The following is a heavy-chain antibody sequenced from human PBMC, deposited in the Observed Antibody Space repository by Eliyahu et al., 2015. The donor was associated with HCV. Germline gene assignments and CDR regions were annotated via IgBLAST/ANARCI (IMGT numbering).Heavy chain of an antibody. J-gene: IGHJ5*02. D-gene: IGHD3-22*01. Sequence: VQLLESGGGLVQPGGSLRLSCAXSGFTXXSYAXXWVRQAPGKGLEWVSVISGSGGSTYYVDSVKGRFTISRDNSKTTLYLQMNSLRAEDTAVYYCAKPAVDYYDSGPPLYNWFDPWGQGTLVTVSS. CDR3: AKPAVDYYDSGPPLYNWFDP. CDR1: GFTXXSYA. V-gene: IGHV3-23*01. CDR2: ISGSGGST.